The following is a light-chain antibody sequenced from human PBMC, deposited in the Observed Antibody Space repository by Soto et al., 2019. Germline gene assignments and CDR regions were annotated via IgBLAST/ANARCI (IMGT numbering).Light chain of an antibody. V-gene: IGLV2-23*01. CDR2: EGT. J-gene: IGLJ1*01. Sequence: QSVLTQPASVSASPGQSITIPCTGTSSDGGSYNLVSWFQQHPGKVPKLLIYEGTKRPSGLSDRFSGSTSGNTASLTISGLQAEDEADYYCYSYAGENLYVFGTGTKVTVL. CDR1: SSDGGSYNL. CDR3: YSYAGENLYV.